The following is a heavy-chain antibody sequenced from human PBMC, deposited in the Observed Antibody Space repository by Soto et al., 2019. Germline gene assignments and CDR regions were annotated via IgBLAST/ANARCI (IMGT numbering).Heavy chain of an antibody. Sequence: GGSLRLSCTASGFTFSSYGMHWVRQAPGKGLQWVALISYDGSDKYYADSVKGRFTISRDNSQSTQSLQMNSLRDEDTGVYYCARDTFCTNGVCYPDYWGQGTLVTVSS. J-gene: IGHJ4*02. D-gene: IGHD2-8*01. CDR2: ISYDGSDK. V-gene: IGHV3-30*19. CDR3: ARDTFCTNGVCYPDY. CDR1: GFTFSSYG.